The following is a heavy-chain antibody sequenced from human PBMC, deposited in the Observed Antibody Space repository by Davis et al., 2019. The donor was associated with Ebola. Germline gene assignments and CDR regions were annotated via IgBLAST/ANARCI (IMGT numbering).Heavy chain of an antibody. CDR3: GREARPLGIYY. CDR2: SYHTGSG. D-gene: IGHD3-3*02. CDR1: SCPTSTGGYS. Sequence: PSDIRSSTVDALSCPTSTGGYSCTWIRQAPGKVLDWIGHSYHTGSGFYNPALESRATISVNGSKNQFSLKLTSVTAADTAVYYCGREARPLGIYYWGQGTLVTVSS. V-gene: IGHV4-30-2*01. J-gene: IGHJ4*02.